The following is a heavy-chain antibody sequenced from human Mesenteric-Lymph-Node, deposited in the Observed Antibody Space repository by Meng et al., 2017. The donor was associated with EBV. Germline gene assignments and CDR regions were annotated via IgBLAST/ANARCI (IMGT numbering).Heavy chain of an antibody. Sequence: QVHLQQWGAVLLKPSGTLSLTCAVYGGSFSGYYWSWVRQPPGKGLEWIGEIGEINHREITNYSPSLKSRVTMSVDTSNNQFSLKLSSVTAADTAVYYCASRSGHSDYWGQGTLVTVSS. CDR1: GGSFSGYY. CDR3: ASRSGHSDY. CDR2: IGEINHREIT. J-gene: IGHJ4*02. D-gene: IGHD3-10*01. V-gene: IGHV4-34*01.